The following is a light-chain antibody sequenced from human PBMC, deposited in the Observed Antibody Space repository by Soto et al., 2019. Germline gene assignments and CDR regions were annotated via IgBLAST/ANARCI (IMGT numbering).Light chain of an antibody. J-gene: IGLJ1*01. Sequence: QSVRTQPASVSVSPAQAITISCNGTSSDVGGYNYVSWYQQHPGKAPKLMIYDVSNRPSGVSNRFSGSKSGNTASLTISGLQAEDEADYYCSSYTRSSTNVFGTGTKVTVL. CDR2: DVS. CDR3: SSYTRSSTNV. V-gene: IGLV2-14*01. CDR1: SSDVGGYNY.